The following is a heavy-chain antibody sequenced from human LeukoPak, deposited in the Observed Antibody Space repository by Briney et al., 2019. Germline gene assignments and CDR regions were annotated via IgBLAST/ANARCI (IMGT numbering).Heavy chain of an antibody. CDR3: ARWITGTFDY. J-gene: IGHJ4*02. CDR1: GFTFSNYA. D-gene: IGHD1-7*01. Sequence: GGSLRLSCTASGFTFSNYAMHWVRQAPGKGLEWVSYISSSGSTIYYADSVKGRFTISRDNTKNSLYLQMNSLRAEDTAVYYCARWITGTFDYWGQGTLVTVSS. V-gene: IGHV3-11*01. CDR2: ISSSGSTI.